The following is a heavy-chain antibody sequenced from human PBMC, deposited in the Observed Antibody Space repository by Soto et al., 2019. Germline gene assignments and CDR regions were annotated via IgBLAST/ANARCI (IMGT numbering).Heavy chain of an antibody. J-gene: IGHJ6*04. V-gene: IGHV4-34*01. CDR2: IDDSGST. D-gene: IGHD6-6*01. CDR3: ARLGRLARIPPWYASSSIAGSFQYLYGMDV. CDR1: GGSFNTYF. Sequence: PSETLCLTCAVYGGSFNTYFWPWIRQSPGKGLEWIGEIDDSGSTKYSASAKSRVCRLGDTSMNHFSLKLRAVPGADTAIYDCARLGRLARIPPWYASSSIAGSFQYLYGMDVWGKGTTGT.